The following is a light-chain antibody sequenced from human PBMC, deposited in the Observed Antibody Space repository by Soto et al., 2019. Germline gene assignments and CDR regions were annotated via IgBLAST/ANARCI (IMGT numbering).Light chain of an antibody. CDR2: RSD. V-gene: IGLV1-47*01. CDR1: SSNIGSHH. J-gene: IGLJ2*01. CDR3: AAWGDSLV. Sequence: QSVLSQPPSASGTPGQRVTIPCSGSSSNIGSHHVNWYQHLPGTVPKLLIYRSDQRPSGVPDRFTGSKSGTSASLAISGLRSEDEAVYYCAAWGDSLVFGGGTKLTVL.